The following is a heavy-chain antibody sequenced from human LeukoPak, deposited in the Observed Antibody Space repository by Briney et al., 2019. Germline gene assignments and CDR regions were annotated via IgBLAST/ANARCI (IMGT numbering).Heavy chain of an antibody. CDR3: ARDRCSSTSCRAFDI. Sequence: SETLSLTCTVSGGSISSYYWSWIRQPPGKGLEWIGCIYTSGSTNYNPSLKSRVTISVDTSKNQFSLKLSSVTAADTAVYYCARDRCSSTSCRAFDIWGQGTLVTVSS. J-gene: IGHJ4*02. CDR2: IYTSGST. V-gene: IGHV4-59*01. CDR1: GGSISSYY. D-gene: IGHD2-2*01.